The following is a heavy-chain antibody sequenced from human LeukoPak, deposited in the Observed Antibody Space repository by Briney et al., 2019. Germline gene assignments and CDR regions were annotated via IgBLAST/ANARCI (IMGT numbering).Heavy chain of an antibody. D-gene: IGHD5-18*01. CDR3: ARVGGAQLWFVPSCYGMDV. V-gene: IGHV3-30*03. J-gene: IGHJ6*02. CDR1: GFTFSSYG. Sequence: PGRSLRLSCAASGFTFSSYGMHWVRQAPGKGLEWVAVISYDGSNKYYADSVKGRFTISRDNSKNTLYLQMNSLRAEDTAVYYCARVGGAQLWFVPSCYGMDVWGQGTTVTVSS. CDR2: ISYDGSNK.